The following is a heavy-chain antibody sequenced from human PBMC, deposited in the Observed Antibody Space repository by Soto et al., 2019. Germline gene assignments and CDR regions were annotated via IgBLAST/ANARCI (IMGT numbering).Heavy chain of an antibody. CDR3: ASPSDPGIAVAGPSYYYYGMDV. J-gene: IGHJ6*02. CDR2: IDPSDSYT. D-gene: IGHD6-19*01. CDR1: GYSFTSYW. Sequence: GESLKISCKGSGYSFTSYWISWVRQMPGKGLEWMGRIDPSDSYTNYSPSLQGHVTISADKSISTAYLQWSSLKASDTAMYYCASPSDPGIAVAGPSYYYYGMDVWGQGTTVTVSS. V-gene: IGHV5-10-1*01.